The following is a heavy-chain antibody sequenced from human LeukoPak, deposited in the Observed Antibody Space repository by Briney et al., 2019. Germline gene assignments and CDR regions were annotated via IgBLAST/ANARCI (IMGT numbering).Heavy chain of an antibody. CDR1: GGSINSSNW. V-gene: IGHV4-4*02. D-gene: IGHD3-10*01. CDR3: ARENCGSVPPYYFDY. Sequence: PSETLSLTCAVSGGSINSSNWWSWVRQPPGKGLEWIGEIYYSGSTNYNPSLKSRVTIAEDKSKNQFSLKLSSVTAADTAVYYCARENCGSVPPYYFDYWGQGTLVTVSS. CDR2: IYYSGST. J-gene: IGHJ4*02.